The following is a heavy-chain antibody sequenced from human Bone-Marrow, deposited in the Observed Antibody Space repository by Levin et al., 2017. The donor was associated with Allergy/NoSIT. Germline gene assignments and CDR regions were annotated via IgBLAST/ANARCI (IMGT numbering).Heavy chain of an antibody. V-gene: IGHV4-34*01. CDR3: ARGLGYSYGHIPFDY. J-gene: IGHJ4*02. D-gene: IGHD5-18*01. Sequence: SETLSLTCAVYGGSFSGYYWSWIRQPPGKGLEWIGEINHSGSTNYNPSLKSRVTISVDTSKNQFSLKLSSVTAADTAVYYCARGLGYSYGHIPFDYWGQGTLVTVSS. CDR1: GGSFSGYY. CDR2: INHSGST.